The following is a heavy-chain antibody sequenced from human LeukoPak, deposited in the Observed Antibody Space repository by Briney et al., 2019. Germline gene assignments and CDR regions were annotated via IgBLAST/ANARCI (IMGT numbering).Heavy chain of an antibody. CDR3: ARKNY. CDR1: GGSFSGYY. V-gene: IGHV4-34*01. CDR2: INHSGST. Sequence: SETLSLTCAVYGGSFSGYYWSWIRQPPGKGLAWIGEINHSGSTNYNPSLKSRVTISVDTSKNQFSLKLSSVTAADTAVYYCARKNYWGQGTLVTVSS. J-gene: IGHJ4*02.